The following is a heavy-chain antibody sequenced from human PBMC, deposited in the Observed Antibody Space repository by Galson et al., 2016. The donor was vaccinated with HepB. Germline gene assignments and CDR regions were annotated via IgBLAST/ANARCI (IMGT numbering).Heavy chain of an antibody. J-gene: IGHJ4*02. CDR3: VKAGYFSGSGGYF. D-gene: IGHD3-10*01. Sequence: SLRLSCATSGFTFSHYAMHWVRQAPDKGLEWVAVTSFDENNKYYADSVKGRFTISRDNSKNTLYLHMSGLRLEDTALYLCVKAGYFSGSGGYFWGRGTLVTVSS. CDR2: TSFDENNK. CDR1: GFTFSHYA. V-gene: IGHV3-30*18.